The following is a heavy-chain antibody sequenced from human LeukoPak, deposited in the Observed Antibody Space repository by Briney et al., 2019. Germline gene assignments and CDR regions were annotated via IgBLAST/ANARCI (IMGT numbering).Heavy chain of an antibody. J-gene: IGHJ4*02. Sequence: GGSLRLSCAASGFTFSSYGMHWVRQAPGKGLEWVAVISYDGSNKYYADSVKGRFTIPRDNSKNTLYLQMNSLRAEDTAVYYCAKSAGPGDYWGQGTLVTVSS. CDR3: AKSAGPGDY. V-gene: IGHV3-30*18. CDR2: ISYDGSNK. CDR1: GFTFSSYG. D-gene: IGHD6-13*01.